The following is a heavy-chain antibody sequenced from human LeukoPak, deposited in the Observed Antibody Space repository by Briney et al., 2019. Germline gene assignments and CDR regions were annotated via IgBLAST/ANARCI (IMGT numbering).Heavy chain of an antibody. CDR2: ISSSGDTR. J-gene: IGHJ4*02. Sequence: GWSLRLPCAASEFAFSVYEMYWVRQAPGKGLEWASYISSSGDTRYYADSVKGRFTISRDNAKNSLYLQMNSLRAEDTAVYYCATLTVASTFDYWGQGALVTVSS. D-gene: IGHD6-19*01. V-gene: IGHV3-48*03. CDR1: EFAFSVYE. CDR3: ATLTVASTFDY.